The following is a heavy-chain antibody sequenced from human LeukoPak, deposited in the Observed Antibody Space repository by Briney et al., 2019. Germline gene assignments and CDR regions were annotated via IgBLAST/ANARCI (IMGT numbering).Heavy chain of an antibody. CDR2: IIPIFGTA. J-gene: IGHJ4*02. Sequence: SVKVSCKASGGTFSSYAISWVRQAPGQGLEWMGRIIPIFGTANYAQKFQGRVTITTDESTSTAYMELSSLRSEDTAVYYCARGLECSGGSCYQVPPVNWGQGTLVTVSS. CDR1: GGTFSSYA. CDR3: ARGLECSGGSCYQVPPVN. D-gene: IGHD2-15*01. V-gene: IGHV1-69*05.